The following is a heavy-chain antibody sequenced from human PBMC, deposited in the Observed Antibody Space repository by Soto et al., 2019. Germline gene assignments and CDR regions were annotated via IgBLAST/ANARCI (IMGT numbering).Heavy chain of an antibody. CDR3: ASQGYYRTKTYPPSRF. Sequence: SESLSLTCTVSGGSVSSTDFYWGWIRQPPGKGLEWIASIYYSGNSYYNPSLRSRVTLSVDMSKNQISLKLNSVTAADTAVYYCASQGYYRTKTYPPSRFWGQGTLVTVSS. CDR2: IYYSGNS. D-gene: IGHD3-3*01. CDR1: GGSVSSTDFY. V-gene: IGHV4-39*01. J-gene: IGHJ4*02.